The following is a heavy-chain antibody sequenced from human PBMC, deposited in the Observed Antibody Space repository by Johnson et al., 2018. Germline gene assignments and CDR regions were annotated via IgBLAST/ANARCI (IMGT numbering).Heavy chain of an antibody. J-gene: IGHJ6*02. Sequence: QVQLVQSGAEVKKPGSSVKVSCKASGGTFSSYAISWVRQAPGQGLEWMGGIIPIFGTANYAQKFQGRVKITADESTSTAYMELSSLRSEDTAGYYCAREPHGRDYYYYYGMDVWGQGTTVTVSS. V-gene: IGHV1-69*12. CDR1: GGTFSSYA. CDR3: AREPHGRDYYYYYGMDV. CDR2: IIPIFGTA.